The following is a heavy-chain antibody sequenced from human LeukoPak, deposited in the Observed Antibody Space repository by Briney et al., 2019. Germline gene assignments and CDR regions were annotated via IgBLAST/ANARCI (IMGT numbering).Heavy chain of an antibody. J-gene: IGHJ6*02. V-gene: IGHV3-66*02. CDR2: IYSGGST. CDR3: ARDQLYGGNSGYYYYYGMDV. Sequence: GGSLRLSCAASGFTFSSNYMSWVRQARGKGLEWVSVIYSGGSTYYSDSVKGRFTISRDNSKNTLYLQMNSLRAEDTAVYYCARDQLYGGNSGYYYYYGMDVWGQGTTVTVSS. CDR1: GFTFSSNY. D-gene: IGHD4-23*01.